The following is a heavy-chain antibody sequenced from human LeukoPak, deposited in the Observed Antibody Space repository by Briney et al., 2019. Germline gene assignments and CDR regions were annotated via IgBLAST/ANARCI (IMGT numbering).Heavy chain of an antibody. CDR2: ISSGGSTI. V-gene: IGHV3-48*04. J-gene: IGHJ4*02. Sequence: GGSLRLSCAAAGFTFSNYWMHWVRQAPGKGLEWVSYISSGGSTIYQADSVKGRFTISRDNAKNALYLQMNSLRVEDTAVYYCAREPFDSWGQGTLVTVSS. CDR1: GFTFSNYW. CDR3: AREPFDS.